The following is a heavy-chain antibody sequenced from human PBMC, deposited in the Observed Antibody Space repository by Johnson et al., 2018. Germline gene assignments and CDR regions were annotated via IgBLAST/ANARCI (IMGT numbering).Heavy chain of an antibody. J-gene: IGHJ3*02. CDR1: GFTFDDYA. Sequence: VQLVESGGGLVQPGRSLRLSCAASGFTFDDYAMHWVRQAPGKGLEWVSGISWNSGSIGYADSVKGRFTISRDNAKKSLYLQMNSLRAEDTALDYCAKSQTARALVRAAFEIWGQGTMVTVSS. CDR2: ISWNSGSI. V-gene: IGHV3-9*01. CDR3: AKSQTARALVRAAFEI. D-gene: IGHD6-13*01.